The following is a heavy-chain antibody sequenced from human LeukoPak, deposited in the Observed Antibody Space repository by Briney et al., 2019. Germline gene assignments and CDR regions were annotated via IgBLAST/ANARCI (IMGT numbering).Heavy chain of an antibody. CDR2: IYHSGST. CDR3: ATAGPDILTGLDY. D-gene: IGHD3-9*01. J-gene: IGHJ4*02. Sequence: SETLSLTCTVSGGSISSYYWSWIRQPPGKGLEWIGYIYHSGSTNYNPSLKSRVTISVDTSKNQFSLKLSSVTAADTAVYYCATAGPDILTGLDYWGQGTLVTVSS. CDR1: GGSISSYY. V-gene: IGHV4-59*08.